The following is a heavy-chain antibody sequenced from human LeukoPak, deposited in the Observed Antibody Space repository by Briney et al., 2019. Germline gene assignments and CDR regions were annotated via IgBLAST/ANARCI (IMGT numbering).Heavy chain of an antibody. CDR3: ARASTTVVTLFDY. CDR1: GYTLTELS. CDR2: FDPEDGET. D-gene: IGHD4-23*01. V-gene: IGHV1-24*01. J-gene: IGHJ4*02. Sequence: ASVKVSCKVSGYTLTELSMHWVRQAPGKGLEWMGGFDPEDGETIYAQKFQGRVTMTRDTSTSTVYMELSSLRSEDTAVYYCARASTTVVTLFDYWGQGTLVTVSS.